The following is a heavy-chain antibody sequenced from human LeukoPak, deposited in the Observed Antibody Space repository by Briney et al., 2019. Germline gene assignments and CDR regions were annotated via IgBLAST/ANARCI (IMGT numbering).Heavy chain of an antibody. Sequence: GGSLRLSCAASGFTFSSYWMHWVRQAPGKGLVWVSRINSDGSSTSYADSVKGRFTISRDNAKNTLYLQMNSLRAEDTAVYYCARGNAYYYYMDVWGKGTTVTISS. D-gene: IGHD2-8*01. CDR3: ARGNAYYYYMDV. J-gene: IGHJ6*03. CDR2: INSDGSST. V-gene: IGHV3-74*01. CDR1: GFTFSSYW.